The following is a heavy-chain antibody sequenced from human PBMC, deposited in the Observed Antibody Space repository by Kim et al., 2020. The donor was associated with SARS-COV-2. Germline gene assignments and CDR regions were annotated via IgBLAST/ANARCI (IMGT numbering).Heavy chain of an antibody. CDR1: GFTFSSYS. D-gene: IGHD2-15*01. CDR3: ARKTKLGYCSGGSCLFDY. Sequence: GGSLRLSCAASGFTFSSYSMNWVRQAPGKGLEWVSSISSSSSYIYYADSVKGRFTISRDNAKNSLYLQMNSLRAEDTAVYYCARKTKLGYCSGGSCLFDYWGQGTLVTVSS. J-gene: IGHJ4*02. V-gene: IGHV3-21*01. CDR2: ISSSSSYI.